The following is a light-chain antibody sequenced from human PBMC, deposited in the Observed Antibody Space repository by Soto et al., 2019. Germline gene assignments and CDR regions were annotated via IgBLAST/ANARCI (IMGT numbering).Light chain of an antibody. J-gene: IGLJ1*01. CDR1: SSDVGGYNY. Sequence: QSVLTQPRSVSGSPGQSVTISCTGTSSDVGGYNYVSWYQQHPGKAPKLMIYDVSKRPSGVPDRFSGSKSGNTASLTISGLQAEDEADYYCYSYAGISSVLGTGTKVTVL. V-gene: IGLV2-11*01. CDR2: DVS. CDR3: YSYAGISSV.